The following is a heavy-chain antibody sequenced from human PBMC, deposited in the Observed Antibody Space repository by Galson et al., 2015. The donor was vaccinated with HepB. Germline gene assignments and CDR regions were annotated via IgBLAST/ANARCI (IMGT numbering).Heavy chain of an antibody. V-gene: IGHV1-3*01. CDR1: GYTFTSYA. CDR3: ARGTDMTTEPVGFDP. D-gene: IGHD4-11*01. CDR2: INAGNGNT. Sequence: SVKVSCKASGYTFTSYAMHWVRQAPGQRLEWVGWINAGNGNTKYSQKFQGRVTITRDTSASTAYMELSSLRSEDTAVYYCARGTDMTTEPVGFDPWGHGPLVTVSS. J-gene: IGHJ5*02.